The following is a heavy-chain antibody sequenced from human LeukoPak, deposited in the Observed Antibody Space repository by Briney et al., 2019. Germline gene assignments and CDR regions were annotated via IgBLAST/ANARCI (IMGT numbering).Heavy chain of an antibody. D-gene: IGHD6-19*01. CDR2: ICGSGGGT. CDR1: GFTFNTYA. Sequence: GGSLRLSCAASGFTFNTYAIYWVRQAPGKGLEWVSGICGSGGGTYYADSVKGRFTISRDNSKNTVYLQMNSLTADDTAIYYCAKTTVGYSSGRYPGWPADCWGQGTLVTVSS. V-gene: IGHV3-23*01. J-gene: IGHJ4*02. CDR3: AKTTVGYSSGRYPGWPADC.